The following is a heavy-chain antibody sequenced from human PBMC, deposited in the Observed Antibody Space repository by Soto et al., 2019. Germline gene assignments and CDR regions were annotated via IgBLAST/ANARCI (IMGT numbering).Heavy chain of an antibody. Sequence: PWGSLLVCCASSGFSFAVYPLNWVRRAPGKGLELVASISCGGGSTYYADSVKGRFSISRDNSNRMVYLQMGSLTAGDTAVYYCSKTETFNGYYNAFDYWGQGTRVTVSS. J-gene: IGHJ4*02. V-gene: IGHV3-23*01. CDR3: SKTETFNGYYNAFDY. CDR2: ISCGGGST. D-gene: IGHD3-9*01. CDR1: GFSFAVYP.